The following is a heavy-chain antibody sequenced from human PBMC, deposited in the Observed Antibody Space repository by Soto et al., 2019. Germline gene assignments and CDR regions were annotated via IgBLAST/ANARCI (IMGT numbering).Heavy chain of an antibody. Sequence: QVQPVQSGAEENKPGSSVKVSCKASGGTFSSYTISWVRQAPGQGLEWMGRIIPIRGIANYAQKFQGRVTMTADKFTSTAYRELCSLRSENTAVYYCATYRGEGDERVWGQGTLVTVSA. V-gene: IGHV1-69*02. J-gene: IGHJ4*02. D-gene: IGHD2-21*01. CDR1: GGTFSSYT. CDR2: IIPIRGIA. CDR3: ATYRGEGDERV.